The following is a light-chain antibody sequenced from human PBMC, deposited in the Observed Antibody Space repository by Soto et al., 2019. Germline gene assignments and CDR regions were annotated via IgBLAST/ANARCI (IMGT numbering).Light chain of an antibody. CDR1: QSISDY. J-gene: IGKJ5*01. V-gene: IGKV1-39*01. CDR2: ASS. CDR3: PQSYSTPAIT. Sequence: DIQMTQSPSSLSASVGDRVTITCRASQSISDYLNWYQQKPGKAPKFLIYASSSLQSWVPSRFRGSGSETEFTLTISSLQREEFATYYCPQSYSTPAITFGQGTRLEIK.